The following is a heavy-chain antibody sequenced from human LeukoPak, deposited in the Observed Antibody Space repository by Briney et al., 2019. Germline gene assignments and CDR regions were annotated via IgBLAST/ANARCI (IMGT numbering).Heavy chain of an antibody. J-gene: IGHJ4*02. D-gene: IGHD1-1*01. V-gene: IGHV3-23*01. Sequence: QPAGSLRLSCAASGFTFSSYAMSWDRQAPGKGLEWVAAISGCGGSTYYADSVKGRFTISRDNSKNTLYLQMNSLRAEDTAVYYCAKPPENGLVDYWGQGTLVTVSS. CDR2: ISGCGGST. CDR1: GFTFSSYA. CDR3: AKPPENGLVDY.